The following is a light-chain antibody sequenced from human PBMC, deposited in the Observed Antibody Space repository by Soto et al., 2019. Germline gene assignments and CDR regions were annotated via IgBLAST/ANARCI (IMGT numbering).Light chain of an antibody. Sequence: QSALTQPASVSGSPGQSITIACTGTSSDVGSYNLVSWYQQHPGKAPKLKIYEGSKRPSGVFNRFSGSKSGNTSSLTISGLQAEDEADYYCGSYAGSRVFGGGTKLTVL. J-gene: IGLJ2*01. CDR2: EGS. CDR1: SSDVGSYNL. CDR3: GSYAGSRV. V-gene: IGLV2-23*01.